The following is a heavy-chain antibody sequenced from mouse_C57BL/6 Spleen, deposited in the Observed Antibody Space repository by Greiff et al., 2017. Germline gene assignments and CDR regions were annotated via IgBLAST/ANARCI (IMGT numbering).Heavy chain of an antibody. CDR1: GYTFTSYW. V-gene: IGHV1-64*01. Sequence: VQLQQPGAELVKPGASVKLSCKASGYTFTSYWMHWVKQRPGQGLEWIGMIHPNSGSTNYNEKFKSKATLTVDKSSSTAYMQLSSLTSEDSAVYYCARCYGYDWDNYAMDYWGQGTSVTVSS. D-gene: IGHD2-2*01. CDR2: IHPNSGST. J-gene: IGHJ4*01. CDR3: ARCYGYDWDNYAMDY.